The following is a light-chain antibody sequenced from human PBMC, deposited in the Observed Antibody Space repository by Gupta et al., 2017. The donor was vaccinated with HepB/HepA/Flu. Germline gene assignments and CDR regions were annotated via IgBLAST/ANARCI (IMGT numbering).Light chain of an antibody. V-gene: IGLV1-40*01. CDR2: SNT. Sequence: QSVLTQPPSLSGAPGQRVIISCTGSSSNIGAGSDVHWYQQLPGTAPKLLIYSNTHRPSGVPDRFSGSKSGTSASLAITGLRTEDEADYYCQSYDSSLSGVVFGGGTKLTVL. J-gene: IGLJ2*01. CDR1: SSNIGAGSD. CDR3: QSYDSSLSGVV.